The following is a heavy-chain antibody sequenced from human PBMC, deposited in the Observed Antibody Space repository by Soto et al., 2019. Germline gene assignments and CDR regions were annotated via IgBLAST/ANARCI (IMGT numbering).Heavy chain of an antibody. Sequence: QVQLEQTGAEVKKSGASVKVSCKASGYIFSTHGINWVRQAPGQGLEWRGWINPYNGKTNYAQKFQGRVTMTTETSRKTAYMGLRSLRSDGTAVYYCARVQIVVVVGGTPADYWGQGTLVTVSS. CDR1: GYIFSTHG. D-gene: IGHD2-15*01. CDR2: INPYNGKT. J-gene: IGHJ4*02. CDR3: ARVQIVVVVGGTPADY. V-gene: IGHV1-18*01.